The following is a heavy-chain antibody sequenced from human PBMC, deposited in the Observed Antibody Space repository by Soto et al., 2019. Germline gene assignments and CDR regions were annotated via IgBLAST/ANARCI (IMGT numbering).Heavy chain of an antibody. Sequence: EVQLLESGGGLVQPGGSLRLSCAASGFTFSSYAMSWVRQAPGNGLEWVSAISGSGGSTYYADSVKGRFTISRDNSKNTLYLQMNSLRAEDTAVYYCAKDRDYGSGFIDYWGQGTLVTVSS. J-gene: IGHJ4*02. CDR1: GFTFSSYA. CDR2: ISGSGGST. CDR3: AKDRDYGSGFIDY. V-gene: IGHV3-23*01. D-gene: IGHD3-10*01.